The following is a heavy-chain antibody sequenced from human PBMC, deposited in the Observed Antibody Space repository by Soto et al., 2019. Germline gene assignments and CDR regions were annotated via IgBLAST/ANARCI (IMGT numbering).Heavy chain of an antibody. CDR1: GDAISNYY. CDR2: VHESGST. V-gene: IGHV4-59*01. CDR3: ARGTRALITSFFAY. D-gene: IGHD3-10*01. J-gene: IGHJ4*02. Sequence: LSLTCSVSGDAISNYYWSWIRQTPGRGLEWIGSVHESGSTDYNPSLKGRVIILLHTSKSQFSLNLRSATAADTATYYCARGTRALITSFFAYWGQGIPVTVSS.